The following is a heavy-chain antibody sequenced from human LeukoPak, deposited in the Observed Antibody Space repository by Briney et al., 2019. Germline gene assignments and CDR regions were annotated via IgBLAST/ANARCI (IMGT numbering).Heavy chain of an antibody. CDR3: ARGQARLSWFDP. V-gene: IGHV4-61*02. J-gene: IGHJ5*02. D-gene: IGHD6-19*01. Sequence: SETLSLTCTVSGGSISSRTYYWSWIRQPAGKGLEWIGRIYTSGSTNYNPSLKSRVTISVDTSKNQFSLKLSSVTAADTAVYYCARGQARLSWFDPWGQGTLVTVSS. CDR2: IYTSGST. CDR1: GGSISSRTYY.